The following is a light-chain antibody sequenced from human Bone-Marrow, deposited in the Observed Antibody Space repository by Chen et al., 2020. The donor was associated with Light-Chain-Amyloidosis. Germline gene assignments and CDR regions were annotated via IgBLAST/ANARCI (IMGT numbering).Light chain of an antibody. V-gene: IGLV3-25*03. CDR2: RDT. CDR1: DLPTKY. J-gene: IGLJ2*01. Sequence: SNELTQQPSVKVSPGQTARLTCTGDDLPTKYAYWYQQKPGQAPVLVIHRDTERPSGISERFSGSSSGTTATLTISGVQAEDEADYHCQSADSSGTYEVIFGGGTKLTVL. CDR3: QSADSSGTYEVI.